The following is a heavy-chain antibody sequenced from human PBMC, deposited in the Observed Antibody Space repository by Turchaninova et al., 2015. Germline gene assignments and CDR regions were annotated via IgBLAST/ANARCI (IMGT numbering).Heavy chain of an antibody. D-gene: IGHD7-27*01. CDR1: GDSVSSNRAT. Sequence: SQTLSLTCGISGDSVSSNRATWNWIRQSPSRGLEWLGRTYYRSKWSNDHEISIRSRIIVNPDTSKNQFSLQLNSVTPEDTAVYYCALMSHKTGDDAFDIWGPGTMVTVSS. V-gene: IGHV6-1*01. CDR2: TYYRSKWSN. J-gene: IGHJ3*02. CDR3: ALMSHKTGDDAFDI.